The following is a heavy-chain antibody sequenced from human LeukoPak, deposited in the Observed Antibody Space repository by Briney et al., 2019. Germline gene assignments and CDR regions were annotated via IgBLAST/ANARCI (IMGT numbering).Heavy chain of an antibody. D-gene: IGHD6-6*01. V-gene: IGHV4-39*01. CDR1: GDSISITNDY. J-gene: IGHJ2*01. CDR3: ARHRYDNTEYLIEYFDL. Sequence: SETLSLTCTVSGDSISITNDYWAWIRQPPGTGLEWIGSIHKSGNTYYNSSLESRVTVSVDTSKNQFSLKLVSVTVADTAVYYCARHRYDNTEYLIEYFDLWGRGTLVSVSS. CDR2: IHKSGNT.